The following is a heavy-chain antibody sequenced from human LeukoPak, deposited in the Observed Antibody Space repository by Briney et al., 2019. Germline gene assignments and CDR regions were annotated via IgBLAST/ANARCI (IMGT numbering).Heavy chain of an antibody. CDR2: IYHSGTT. V-gene: IGHV4-30-2*01. CDR1: GGSIYGGGYY. J-gene: IGHJ5*02. Sequence: SETLSLTCTVSGGSIYGGGYYWSWIRQPPGKGLEWIGYIYHSGTTYCNPSLKSRVTISIDRSKNQFSLKLSSVTAADTAVYYCARARDTTSGSNWFDPWGQGTLVTVSS. CDR3: ARARDTTSGSNWFDP. D-gene: IGHD1-26*01.